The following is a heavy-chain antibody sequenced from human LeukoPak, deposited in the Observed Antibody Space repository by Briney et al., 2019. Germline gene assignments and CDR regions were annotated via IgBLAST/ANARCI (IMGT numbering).Heavy chain of an antibody. CDR1: GFTVSSNY. Sequence: GGSLRLSCAASGFTVSSNYMSWVRQAPRKGLEWVSAISGSGVGTYYADSVKGRFTISRDDSQNTLALQMNSLRAEDTAVYYCAKKSGNLYYFDYWGQGTLVTVSS. CDR2: ISGSGVGT. D-gene: IGHD1-14*01. V-gene: IGHV3-23*01. CDR3: AKKSGNLYYFDY. J-gene: IGHJ4*02.